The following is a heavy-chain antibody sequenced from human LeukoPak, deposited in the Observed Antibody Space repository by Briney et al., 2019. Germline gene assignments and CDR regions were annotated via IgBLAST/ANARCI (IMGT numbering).Heavy chain of an antibody. Sequence: GGSLRLSCAASGFTFSSYAMSWVRQAPGKGLEWVSAISGSGGSTYYADSVKGRFTISRDNSKDTLSLQMNSLRAEDTAVYYCAKISWDGRGTFYWGQGTLVTVSS. CDR1: GFTFSSYA. V-gene: IGHV3-23*01. D-gene: IGHD2-15*01. CDR3: AKISWDGRGTFY. CDR2: ISGSGGST. J-gene: IGHJ4*02.